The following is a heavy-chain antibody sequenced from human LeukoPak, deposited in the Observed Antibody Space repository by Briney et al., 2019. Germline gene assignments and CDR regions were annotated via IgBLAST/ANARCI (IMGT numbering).Heavy chain of an antibody. CDR1: GASISDFN. CDR2: IYNTGST. V-gene: IGHV4-59*01. D-gene: IGHD1-26*01. Sequence: SETLSLTCTVSGASISDFNWNWFRQSPGKGLEWIGCIYNTGSTNYNPSLKSRVTISVVTSKNEFSLRVTSVTAADTAVYYCAREGLVSWGFDPWGQGTLVTVSS. J-gene: IGHJ5*02. CDR3: AREGLVSWGFDP.